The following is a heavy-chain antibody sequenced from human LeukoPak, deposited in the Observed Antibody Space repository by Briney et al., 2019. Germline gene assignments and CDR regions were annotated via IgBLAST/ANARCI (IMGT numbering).Heavy chain of an antibody. V-gene: IGHV3-23*01. CDR2: IGGGGGGT. D-gene: IGHD1-26*01. CDR1: GFTFSTYA. Sequence: GGSLRLSCAASGFTFSTYAMSWVRQAPGKGLEWVPRIGGGGGGTYYADSVKGRFTISRDNSRNTVYLQMNSLRVEETAVYYCAKHGSLSFFDGWGQGTLVTVSS. J-gene: IGHJ4*02. CDR3: AKHGSLSFFDG.